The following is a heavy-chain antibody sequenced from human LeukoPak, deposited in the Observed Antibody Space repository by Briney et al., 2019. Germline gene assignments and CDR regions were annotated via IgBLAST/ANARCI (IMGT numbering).Heavy chain of an antibody. CDR3: ARGRPYYYDSSGYYKSFDY. CDR1: GGSISGDY. Sequence: SETLSLTCTVSGGSISGDYWSWIRQPAGTGLEWIGRIYTSGSTIYNPSLKSRVTMSVDTSKNQFSLRLNSVTAADTAVYYCARGRPYYYDSSGYYKSFDYWGQGTLVTVSS. D-gene: IGHD3-22*01. CDR2: IYTSGST. J-gene: IGHJ4*02. V-gene: IGHV4-4*07.